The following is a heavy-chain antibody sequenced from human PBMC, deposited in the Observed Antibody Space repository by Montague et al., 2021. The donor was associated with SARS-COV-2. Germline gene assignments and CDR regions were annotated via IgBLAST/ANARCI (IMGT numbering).Heavy chain of an antibody. D-gene: IGHD3-22*01. V-gene: IGHV4-34*01. CDR2: INHSGST. J-gene: IGHJ5*02. CDR3: ARGPRITMIVVVITDIWFDP. CDR1: GGSFSGYY. Sequence: SETLSLTCAVYGGSFSGYYWSWIRQPPGKGLEWIGEINHSGSTNYKPSLKSRVTISVDTSKNQFSLKLSSVTAAGTAVYYCARGPRITMIVVVITDIWFDPWGQGTLVTVSS.